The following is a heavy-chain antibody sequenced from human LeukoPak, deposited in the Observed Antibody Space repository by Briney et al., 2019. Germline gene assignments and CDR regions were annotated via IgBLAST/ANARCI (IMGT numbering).Heavy chain of an antibody. V-gene: IGHV3-30*04. CDR2: ISFHGSDK. CDR1: GFTFSSYA. J-gene: IGHJ4*02. Sequence: GGSLRLSFAASGFTFSSYAMHWVRQAPGKGLEWVSVISFHGSDKFYADSVKGRLTISRDSSQNTLFVQMNSLRAEDTAVYYCARQDCSGGSCYLDYWGQGILVTVSS. D-gene: IGHD2-15*01. CDR3: ARQDCSGGSCYLDY.